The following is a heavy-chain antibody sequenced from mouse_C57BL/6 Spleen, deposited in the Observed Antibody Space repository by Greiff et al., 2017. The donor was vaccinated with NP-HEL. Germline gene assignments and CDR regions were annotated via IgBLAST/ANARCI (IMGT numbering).Heavy chain of an antibody. Sequence: QVQLKESGAELVRPGASVTLSCKASGYTFTDYEMHWVKQTPVHGLEWIGAIDPETGGKAYNQKCKGKAILTADKSSSTAYMELRSLTSEDSAVYYCTRLTTVERGSFDVWGTGTTVTVSS. CDR2: IDPETGGK. J-gene: IGHJ1*03. CDR1: GYTFTDYE. D-gene: IGHD1-1*01. CDR3: TRLTTVERGSFDV. V-gene: IGHV1-15*01.